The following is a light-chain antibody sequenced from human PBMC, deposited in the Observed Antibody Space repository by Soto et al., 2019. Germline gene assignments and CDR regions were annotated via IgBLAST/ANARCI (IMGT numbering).Light chain of an antibody. V-gene: IGKV1-39*01. Sequence: DIQMTQSPSSLSASVGDRVTINCRASQSISTFLNWYQQKPGQAPKVLISAASTLQSRVPSRFSGRGSGTDFTLTISSLQTEDFATYYGQQSDSTPYTFGQGTTLETK. CDR1: QSISTF. CDR2: AAS. CDR3: QQSDSTPYT. J-gene: IGKJ2*01.